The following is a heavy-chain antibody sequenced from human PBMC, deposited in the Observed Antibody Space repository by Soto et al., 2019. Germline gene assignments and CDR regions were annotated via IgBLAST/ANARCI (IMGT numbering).Heavy chain of an antibody. J-gene: IGHJ6*02. CDR1: GYTFTSYA. CDR3: AASTGTTSPYYYYGMDV. Sequence: EASVKVSCKASGYTFTSYAMHWVRQAPGQRLEWIGWINAGNGNTKYLQKFQDRVTITRDMSTSTAYMELSSLRSEDTAVYYCAASTGTTSPYYYYGMDVWGQGTTVTVSS. V-gene: IGHV1-3*01. CDR2: INAGNGNT. D-gene: IGHD1-1*01.